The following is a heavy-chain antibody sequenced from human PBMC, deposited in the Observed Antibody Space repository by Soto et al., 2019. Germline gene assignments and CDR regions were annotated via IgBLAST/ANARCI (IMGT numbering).Heavy chain of an antibody. CDR3: ARDIASPGGDYFDS. J-gene: IGHJ4*02. CDR1: GFTFRNYN. V-gene: IGHV3-21*06. D-gene: IGHD2-21*01. Sequence: EVQLVESGGGLVKAGGSLRLFCTASGFTFRNYNMNWVRQAPGKGLEWVSSISTGGAYMFYADSVKGRFTIPSDNAQNSLFLQIDSPRAEDTAVYYCARDIASPGGDYFDSWGQGTLVTVSS. CDR2: ISTGGAYM.